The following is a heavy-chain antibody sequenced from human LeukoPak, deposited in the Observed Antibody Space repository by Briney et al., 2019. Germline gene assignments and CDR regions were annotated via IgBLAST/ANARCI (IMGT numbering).Heavy chain of an antibody. CDR3: ARDLATMVTALGLDV. CDR1: GFSFTNFA. Sequence: GGSLRLSCAVSGFSFTNFAFNWVRQAPGKGLEWVSSISSSGGTTDYAVSVKGRFSISRDNSRNTLFLHTNSLRAEDTAIYYCARDLATMVTALGLDVWGQGTTVAVSS. D-gene: IGHD5-18*01. CDR2: ISSSGGTT. J-gene: IGHJ6*02. V-gene: IGHV3-23*01.